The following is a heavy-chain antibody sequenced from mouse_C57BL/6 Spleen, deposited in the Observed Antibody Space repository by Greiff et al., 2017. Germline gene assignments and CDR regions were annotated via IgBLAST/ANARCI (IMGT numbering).Heavy chain of an antibody. Sequence: DVHLVESGGDLVKPGGSLKLSCAASGFTFSSYGMSWVRQTPDKRLEWVATISSGGSYTYYPDSVKGRFTISRDNAKNTLYLQMSSLKSEDTARYYCARQGVTTVVARGYFDVWGTGTTVTVSS. D-gene: IGHD1-1*01. J-gene: IGHJ1*03. CDR2: ISSGGSYT. V-gene: IGHV5-6*01. CDR3: ARQGVTTVVARGYFDV. CDR1: GFTFSSYG.